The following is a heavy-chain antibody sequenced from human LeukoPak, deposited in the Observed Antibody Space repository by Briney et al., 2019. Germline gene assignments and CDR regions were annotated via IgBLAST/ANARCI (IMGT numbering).Heavy chain of an antibody. CDR3: AKDHGAHYYYYGMDV. CDR2: ISYDGSNK. CDR1: GFTFSSYS. J-gene: IGHJ6*02. D-gene: IGHD4-17*01. Sequence: GGSLRLSCAASGFTFSSYSMNWVRQAPGKGLEWVAVISYDGSNKYYADSVKGRFTISRDNSKNTLYLQMNSLRAEDTAVYYCAKDHGAHYYYYGMDVWGQGTTVTVSS. V-gene: IGHV3-30*18.